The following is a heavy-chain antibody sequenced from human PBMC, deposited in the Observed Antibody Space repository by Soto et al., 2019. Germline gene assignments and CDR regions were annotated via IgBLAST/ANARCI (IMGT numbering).Heavy chain of an antibody. CDR1: GFIFGTYG. D-gene: IGHD1-1*01. CDR2: RSYDGNKE. CDR3: AKETATSVDYYYFYGLDV. J-gene: IGHJ6*02. Sequence: QVQLVESGGGVVQPGRSLRLSCSASGFIFGTYGMDWVRQAPGKVLEWVALRSYDGNKEFYADSVKGRFTISRHNSRNTLYLHMNSLKPEDTAMYYCAKETATSVDYYYFYGLDVWGPGTTVSVSS. V-gene: IGHV3-30*18.